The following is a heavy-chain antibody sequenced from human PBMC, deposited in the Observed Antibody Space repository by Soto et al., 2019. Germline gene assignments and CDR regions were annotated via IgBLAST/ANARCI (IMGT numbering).Heavy chain of an antibody. CDR3: AKAYNGYVLWYFDY. J-gene: IGHJ4*02. V-gene: IGHV1-46*01. D-gene: IGHD5-12*01. CDR1: GYTFTSYY. CDR2: INLSGGST. Sequence: QVQLVQSGAEVRKPGASVKISCKTSGYTFTSYYIHWVRQAPGQGLEWMGVINLSGGSTSHAQKFRGRVTMTGDTSTRTVYMEMSSLKSEDTAVYYCAKAYNGYVLWYFDYWGQGTLVTVSS.